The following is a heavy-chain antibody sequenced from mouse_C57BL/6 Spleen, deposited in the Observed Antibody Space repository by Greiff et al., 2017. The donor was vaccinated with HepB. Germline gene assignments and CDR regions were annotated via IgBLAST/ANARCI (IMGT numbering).Heavy chain of an antibody. V-gene: IGHV1-50*01. CDR2: IDPSDSYT. J-gene: IGHJ3*01. CDR3: ARRRGSGYEWGFAY. D-gene: IGHD3-2*02. Sequence: QVQLQQPGAELVKPGASVKLSCKASGYTFTSYWMQWVKQRPGQGLEWIGEIDPSDSYTNYNQKFKGKATLTVDTSSSTAYMQLSSLTSEDSAVYYCARRRGSGYEWGFAYWGQGTLVTVSA. CDR1: GYTFTSYW.